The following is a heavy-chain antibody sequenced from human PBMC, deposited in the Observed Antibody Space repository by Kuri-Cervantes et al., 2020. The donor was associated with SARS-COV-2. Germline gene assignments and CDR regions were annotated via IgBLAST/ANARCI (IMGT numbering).Heavy chain of an antibody. Sequence: ASVKVSCKTSGYIFTSHNMHWVRQAPGQGLEWMGMLNPSGGSRINTQKFQGRLTMTRDTPTSTVYVELSSLRSDDTAVYYCAREYYYGSGRYYGAFDHWGQGTPVTVSS. D-gene: IGHD3-10*01. CDR2: LNPSGGSR. V-gene: IGHV1-46*01. CDR3: AREYYYGSGRYYGAFDH. J-gene: IGHJ4*02. CDR1: GYIFTSHN.